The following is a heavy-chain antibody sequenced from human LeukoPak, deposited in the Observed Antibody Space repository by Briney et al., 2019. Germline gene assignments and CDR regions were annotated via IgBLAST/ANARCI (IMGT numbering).Heavy chain of an antibody. CDR2: IRSKANSYAT. CDR1: GFTFSGSA. Sequence: GGSLRLSCAASGFTFSGSAMHWVRQASGKGLEWVGRIRSKANSYATAYAASVKGRLTISRDDSKNTAYLQMNSLKTEDTAVCYCTREDCSGGSCYVYWGQGTLVTVSS. V-gene: IGHV3-73*01. J-gene: IGHJ4*02. CDR3: TREDCSGGSCYVY. D-gene: IGHD2-15*01.